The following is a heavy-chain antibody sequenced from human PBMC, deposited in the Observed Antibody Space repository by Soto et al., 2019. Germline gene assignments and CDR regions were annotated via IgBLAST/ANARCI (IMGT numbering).Heavy chain of an antibody. D-gene: IGHD3-10*01. CDR3: ARQYGSGSYYNAPTFDY. V-gene: IGHV5-51*01. J-gene: IGHJ4*02. CDR1: GYSFTSYW. CDR2: IYPGDSDT. Sequence: PGESLKISCKGSGYSFTSYWIGWVRQMTGEGLEWMGIIYPGDSDTRYSPSFQGQVTISADKSISTAYLQWSSLKASDTAMYYCARQYGSGSYYNAPTFDYWGQGTLVTVSS.